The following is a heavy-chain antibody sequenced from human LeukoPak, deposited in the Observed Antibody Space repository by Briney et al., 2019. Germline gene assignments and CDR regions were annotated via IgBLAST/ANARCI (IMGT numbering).Heavy chain of an antibody. Sequence: GGSLRLSCAASGFTFSTYWMHWVRQAPGKGLVWVSRINSDGSSTTYADSVKGRFTISRDNSKNTLYLQMNSLRAEDTAVYYCAKAGGSGYSNYYFDYWGQGTLVTVSS. CDR3: AKAGGSGYSNYYFDY. J-gene: IGHJ4*02. D-gene: IGHD4-11*01. CDR1: GFTFSTYW. CDR2: INSDGSST. V-gene: IGHV3-74*01.